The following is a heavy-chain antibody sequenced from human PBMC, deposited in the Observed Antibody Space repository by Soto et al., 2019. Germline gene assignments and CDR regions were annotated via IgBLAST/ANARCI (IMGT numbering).Heavy chain of an antibody. CDR1: WGSSGSISYC. CDR3: ARHRTACFAP. J-gene: IGHJ5*02. D-gene: IGHD2-8*02. CDR2: IYYSGST. Sequence: PSETLSLTCTVAWGSSGSISYCWSWIRQPPGKGLEWIGSIYYSGSTYYNPSLKSRVTISVDTSKNQFSLKLSSVTAADTAVYYCARHRTACFAPRGQRTLVPVSP. V-gene: IGHV4-39*01.